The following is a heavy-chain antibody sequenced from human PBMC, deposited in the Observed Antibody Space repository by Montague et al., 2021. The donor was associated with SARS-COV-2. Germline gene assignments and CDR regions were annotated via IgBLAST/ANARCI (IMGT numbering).Heavy chain of an antibody. CDR2: ICYSGTT. V-gene: IGHV4-39*01. J-gene: IGHJ4*02. Sequence: SETLSLTCTVSGGSISSSNYYWGWIRQPPGKGLDGVVSICYSGTTYYNPSLQSRVTISVDTSKKQFSLKLSSVTAADTAVYYCARWTYTICWFQQFDYWGQGTLVTVAS. CDR1: GGSISSSNYY. D-gene: IGHD6-19*01. CDR3: ARWTYTICWFQQFDY.